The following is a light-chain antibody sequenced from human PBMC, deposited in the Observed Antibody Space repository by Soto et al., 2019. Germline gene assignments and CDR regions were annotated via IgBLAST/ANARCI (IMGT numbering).Light chain of an antibody. CDR1: SSNIGAGYD. Sequence: QSVLTQPPSVSGAPGQRVTISCTGSSSNIGAGYDVHWYQQLPGTAPKLIIYGNSNRPSAVPDRFSGSKSGTSASLAITGHPAEDEGDYYCYSYDSSLSGSVFGGGTKVTVL. CDR2: GNS. V-gene: IGLV1-40*01. J-gene: IGLJ3*02. CDR3: YSYDSSLSGSV.